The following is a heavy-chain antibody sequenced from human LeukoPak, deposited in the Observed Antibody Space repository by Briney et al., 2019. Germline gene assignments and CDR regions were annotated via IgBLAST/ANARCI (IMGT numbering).Heavy chain of an antibody. Sequence: SQTLSLTCTVSGGSISSGSYYWSWIRQPAGKGLEWIGRIYTSGSTNYNPSLKSRVTISVDTSKNQFSLKLSSVTAADTAVYYCASLYYDFWSGYSIDYWGQGTLVTVSS. CDR2: IYTSGST. CDR3: ASLYYDFWSGYSIDY. D-gene: IGHD3-3*01. V-gene: IGHV4-61*02. J-gene: IGHJ4*02. CDR1: GGSISSGSYY.